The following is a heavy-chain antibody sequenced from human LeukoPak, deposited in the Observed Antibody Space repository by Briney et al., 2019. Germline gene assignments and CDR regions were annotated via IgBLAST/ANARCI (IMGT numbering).Heavy chain of an antibody. CDR2: IYYSGST. V-gene: IGHV4-39*07. Sequence: SETLSLTCTVSGGSISSSSYYWGWIRQPPGKGLEWIGSIYYSGSTYYNPSLKSRVTISVDTSKNQFSLKLSSVTAADTAVYYYWGIAAAGVYYYYYYMDVWGKGTTVTVSS. CDR3: WGIAAAGVYYYYYYMDV. CDR1: GGSISSSSYY. J-gene: IGHJ6*03. D-gene: IGHD6-13*01.